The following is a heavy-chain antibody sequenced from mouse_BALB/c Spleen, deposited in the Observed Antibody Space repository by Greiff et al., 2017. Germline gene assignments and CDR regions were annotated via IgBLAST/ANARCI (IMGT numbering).Heavy chain of an antibody. CDR3: ARWDGYHWYFDV. J-gene: IGHJ1*01. CDR1: GYTFTSYW. D-gene: IGHD2-3*01. CDR2: INPSTGYT. V-gene: IGHV1-7*01. Sequence: QVQLQQSGAELAKPGASVKMSCKASGYTFTSYWMHWVKQRPGQGLEWIGYINPSTGYTEYNQKFKDKATLTADKSSSTAYMQLSSLTSEDSAVYYCARWDGYHWYFDVWGAGTTVTVSS.